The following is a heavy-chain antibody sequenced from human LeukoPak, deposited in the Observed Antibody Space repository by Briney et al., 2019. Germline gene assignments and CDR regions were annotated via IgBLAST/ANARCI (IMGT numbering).Heavy chain of an antibody. V-gene: IGHV1-46*01. J-gene: IGHJ6*02. CDR2: INPSGGST. CDR1: GYTFTSYY. Sequence: ASVKVSCKASGYTFTSYYMHWVRQAPGQGLEWMGIINPSGGSTSYAQKFQGRVTMTRDTSTSTVYMELSRLRSEDTAVYYCARVGSSGLSLHYYYGMDVWGQGTTVTVSS. D-gene: IGHD6-19*01. CDR3: ARVGSSGLSLHYYYGMDV.